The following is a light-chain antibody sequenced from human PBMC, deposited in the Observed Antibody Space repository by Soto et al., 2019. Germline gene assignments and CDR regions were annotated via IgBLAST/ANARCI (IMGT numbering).Light chain of an antibody. CDR1: ENVRTF. J-gene: IGKJ1*01. CDR3: KQHRHWPPWT. CDR2: GAY. V-gene: IGKV3-11*01. Sequence: EVVLTQSPATLSLSPGERATLSCRASENVRTFVDWYQQKPGQAPSLLIYGAYNRATGIPARFSGSGSGTDFTLTISNLEPEDFAVYYCKQHRHWPPWTFGQGTRVEI.